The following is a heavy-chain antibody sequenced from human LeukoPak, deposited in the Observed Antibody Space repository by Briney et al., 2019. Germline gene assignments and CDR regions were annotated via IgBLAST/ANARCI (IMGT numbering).Heavy chain of an antibody. D-gene: IGHD6-19*01. V-gene: IGHV1-2*02. CDR2: INPNSGGT. CDR1: GYTFTGYY. Sequence: GASVKVSCKASGYTFTGYYMHWVRQAPGQGLEWMGWINPNSGGTNYAQKFQGRVTMTRDMSTSTVYMELSSLRSEDTAVYYCAREGEWLVRTWDYWGQGTLVTVSS. J-gene: IGHJ4*02. CDR3: AREGEWLVRTWDY.